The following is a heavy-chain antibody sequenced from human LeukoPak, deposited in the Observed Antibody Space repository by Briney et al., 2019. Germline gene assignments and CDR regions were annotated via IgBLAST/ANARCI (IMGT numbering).Heavy chain of an antibody. CDR3: ARENGGWYKGRDWYFDL. V-gene: IGHV3-30*04. D-gene: IGHD6-19*01. Sequence: GGSLRLSCAASGFTFSSYAMHWVRQAPGKRLEWVAVISYDGSNKYYADSVKGRFTISRDNSKNTLYLQMNSLRAEDTAVYYCARENGGWYKGRDWYFDLWGRGTLVTVSS. J-gene: IGHJ2*01. CDR1: GFTFSSYA. CDR2: ISYDGSNK.